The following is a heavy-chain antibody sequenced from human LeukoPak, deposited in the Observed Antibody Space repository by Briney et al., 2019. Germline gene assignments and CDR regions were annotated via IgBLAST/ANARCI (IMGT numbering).Heavy chain of an antibody. J-gene: IGHJ6*03. CDR2: MNPNSGGT. V-gene: IGHV1-2*02. CDR3: ARGYSSSPSPIRSYYYYMDV. Sequence: GASVKVSCNASGYTFTGYHMHWVRQAPGQGLEWMGWMNPNSGGTNSAQKFQGRVTMTRDTSISTAYMELSRLRSEDTAVYYCARGYSSSPSPIRSYYYYMDVWGKGTTVTVSS. CDR1: GYTFTGYH. D-gene: IGHD6-6*01.